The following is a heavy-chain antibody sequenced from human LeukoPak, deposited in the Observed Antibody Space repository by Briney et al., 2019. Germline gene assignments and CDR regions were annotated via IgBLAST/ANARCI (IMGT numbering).Heavy chain of an antibody. V-gene: IGHV3-11*01. D-gene: IGHD2-21*02. J-gene: IGHJ4*02. CDR3: ARVNRVTAIQELDY. CDR2: ISSSGSTI. CDR1: GFTFSDYY. Sequence: GGSLRLSCAVSGFTFSDYYMTWIRQAPGEGVEWVSYISSSGSTIFYADSVKGRFTISRDNAKSSLFLQMNSLRAEDTAVYYCARVNRVTAIQELDYWGQGTLVTVSS.